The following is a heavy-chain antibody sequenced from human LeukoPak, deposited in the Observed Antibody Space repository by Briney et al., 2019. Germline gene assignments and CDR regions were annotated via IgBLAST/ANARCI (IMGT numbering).Heavy chain of an antibody. J-gene: IGHJ4*02. V-gene: IGHV3-74*01. CDR1: GFTFSTYC. CDR2: ISSDGSST. Sequence: GGSLCLSCAASGFTFSTYCIHWVRQAPGKGLVWVSRISSDGSSTTYADSVKGRFTISRDNAKNTLYLQMNSLRAEDTAVYSCAREGVATTSFDYWGQGTLVTVSS. D-gene: IGHD5-12*01. CDR3: AREGVATTSFDY.